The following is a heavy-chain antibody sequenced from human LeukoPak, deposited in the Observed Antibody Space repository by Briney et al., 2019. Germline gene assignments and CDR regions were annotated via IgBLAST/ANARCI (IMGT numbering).Heavy chain of an antibody. Sequence: NPSETLSLTCTVSGGSISSYYWSWIRQPPGKGLEWIAYIYYSGSTNYNPSLKSRVTISVDTSKNQFSLKLSSVTAADTAVYYCARDPTDTANAFDIWGQGTMVTVSS. CDR1: GGSISSYY. CDR2: IYYSGST. CDR3: ARDPTDTANAFDI. V-gene: IGHV4-59*12. D-gene: IGHD5-18*01. J-gene: IGHJ3*02.